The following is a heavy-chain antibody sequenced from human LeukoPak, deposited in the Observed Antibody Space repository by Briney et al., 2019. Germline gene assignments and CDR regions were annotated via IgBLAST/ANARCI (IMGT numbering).Heavy chain of an antibody. CDR1: GGSFSGYY. CDR3: ARLTRLSTSPDRYYLDY. Sequence: SETLSLTCAVYGGSFSGYYWSWIRQPPGKGLEWIGEINHSGSTNYIPSLKGRVTISIDTSKNQFSLKLSSVTAADSAVYYCARLTRLSTSPDRYYLDYWGQGTLVTVSS. V-gene: IGHV4-34*01. D-gene: IGHD6-6*01. J-gene: IGHJ4*02. CDR2: INHSGST.